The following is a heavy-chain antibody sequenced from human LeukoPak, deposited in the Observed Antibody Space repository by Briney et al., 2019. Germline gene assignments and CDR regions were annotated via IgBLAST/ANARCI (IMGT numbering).Heavy chain of an antibody. J-gene: IGHJ4*02. CDR1: GFTFSSYG. CDR2: ISDSGSST. Sequence: GGTLRLSCAAFGFTFSSYGMSWVRQAPGKGLEWVSSISDSGSSTYYADSVKGRFTISRDNAKNSLYLQMNSLRAEDTALYHCARDYYDSSGYSDYWGQGTLVTVSS. D-gene: IGHD3-22*01. V-gene: IGHV3-23*01. CDR3: ARDYYDSSGYSDY.